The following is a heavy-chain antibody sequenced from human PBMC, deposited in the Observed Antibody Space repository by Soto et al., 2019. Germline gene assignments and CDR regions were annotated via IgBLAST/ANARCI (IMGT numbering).Heavy chain of an antibody. CDR3: AKDQPMTQPRPYFDY. J-gene: IGHJ4*02. D-gene: IGHD3-22*01. CDR1: GFTFSSYA. V-gene: IGHV3-23*01. Sequence: EVQLLESGGDLIQPGGSLRLSCAASGFTFSSYAMSWVRQAPGKGLGWVSAISSSGGSTFYADSVKGRLTISRDNSRNTLYLQMNSLRAEDTAIYYCAKDQPMTQPRPYFDYWGQGTLVTVSS. CDR2: ISSSGGST.